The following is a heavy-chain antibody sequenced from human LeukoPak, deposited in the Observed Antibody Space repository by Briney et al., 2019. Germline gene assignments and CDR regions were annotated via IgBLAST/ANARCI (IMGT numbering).Heavy chain of an antibody. CDR1: GFTFSSYN. Sequence: PGGSLRLSCAASGFTFSSYNMNWVRQAPGKGLEWVSSISRSSNYIYYADSVKGRFTISRDNAKNSLYLQMNSLRGEDTAVYYCARGVEMATIPNWFDPWGQGTLVTVSS. J-gene: IGHJ5*02. V-gene: IGHV3-21*01. CDR2: ISRSSNYI. CDR3: ARGVEMATIPNWFDP. D-gene: IGHD5-24*01.